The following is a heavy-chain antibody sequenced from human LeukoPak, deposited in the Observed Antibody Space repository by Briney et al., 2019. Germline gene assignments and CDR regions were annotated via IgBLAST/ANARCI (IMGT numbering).Heavy chain of an antibody. CDR1: GFTFSSYA. D-gene: IGHD2-21*02. V-gene: IGHV3-30*18. J-gene: IGHJ4*02. CDR2: ISIGGSKK. Sequence: GGSLRLSCAVSGFTFSSYAVGWVGQAPGKGLEWVAVISIGGSKKYYEDSVKGGLTISRDNSKNTLYLQMNSLRADDTAVYYCAKDTAISGSHRTLGFDYWGQGTLVIVSS. CDR3: AKDTAISGSHRTLGFDY.